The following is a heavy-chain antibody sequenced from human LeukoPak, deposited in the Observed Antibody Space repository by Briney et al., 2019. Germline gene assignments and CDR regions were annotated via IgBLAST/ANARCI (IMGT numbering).Heavy chain of an antibody. CDR2: IRQDGSEK. J-gene: IGHJ4*02. CDR1: GFTFSSYW. V-gene: IGHV3-7*01. D-gene: IGHD3-22*01. CDR3: AREQYYYDSSGYQFDY. Sequence: PGGSLRLSCAASGFTFSSYWMSWVRQAPGKGLEWVANIRQDGSEKYYVDSVKGRFTISRDNAKNSLYLQMNSLRAEDTAVYYCAREQYYYDSSGYQFDYWGQGTLVTVPS.